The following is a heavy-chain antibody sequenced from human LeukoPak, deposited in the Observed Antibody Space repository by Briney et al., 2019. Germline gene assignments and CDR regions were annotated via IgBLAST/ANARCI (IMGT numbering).Heavy chain of an antibody. CDR1: GFTFSSYA. J-gene: IGHJ4*02. D-gene: IGHD2-2*01. Sequence: GGSLRLSCAASGFTFSSYAMSWVRQAPGKGLEWVSAISGSGGSTYYADSVKGRFTISRDNSKNTLYLQMNSLRAEDTAVYYCAKSSLIFGCCSSTSCYLNDYWGQGTLVTVSS. CDR3: AKSSLIFGCCSSTSCYLNDY. CDR2: ISGSGGST. V-gene: IGHV3-23*01.